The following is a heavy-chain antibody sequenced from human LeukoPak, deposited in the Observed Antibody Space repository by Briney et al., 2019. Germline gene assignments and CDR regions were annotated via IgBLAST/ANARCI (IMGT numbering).Heavy chain of an antibody. J-gene: IGHJ4*02. CDR1: GYTFTCYD. CDR2: MNPNSGNT. Sequence: ASVKVSCKASGYTFTCYDINWVRQATGQGLEWMGWMNPNSGNTGYAQKFQGRVTMTRNTSISTAYMELSSLRSEDTAVYYCARGGFLSYYYDSSGYYYVDYWGQGTLVTVSS. D-gene: IGHD3-22*01. V-gene: IGHV1-8*01. CDR3: ARGGFLSYYYDSSGYYYVDY.